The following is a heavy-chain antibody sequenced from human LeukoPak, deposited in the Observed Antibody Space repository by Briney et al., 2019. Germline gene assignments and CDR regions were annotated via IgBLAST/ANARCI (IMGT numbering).Heavy chain of an antibody. J-gene: IGHJ3*02. V-gene: IGHV4-59*08. CDR3: ARLQPNSGECAFDM. CDR1: GASISTYY. D-gene: IGHD1-1*01. CDR2: LYSRGSP. Sequence: SETLSLTCTVSGASISTYYWSWIRQSPGKGLEWIGYLYSRGSPNYNPSLKRRVTISVDTSKNHFSLTLSSVTAADTAVYYCARLQPNSGECAFDMWGQGTMVIVSS.